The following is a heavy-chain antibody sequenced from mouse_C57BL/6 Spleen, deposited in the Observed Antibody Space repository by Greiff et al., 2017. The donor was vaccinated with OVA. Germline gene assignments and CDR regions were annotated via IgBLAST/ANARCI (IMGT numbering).Heavy chain of an antibody. Sequence: VQLQQPGTELVKPGASVKLSCKASGYTFTSYWMHWVKQRPGQGLEWIGNINPSNGGTNYNEKFKSKATLTVDKSSSTAYMQLSSLTSEDSAFYYCARDGSSYDYAMDYWGQGTSVTVSS. J-gene: IGHJ4*01. CDR1: GYTFTSYW. D-gene: IGHD1-1*01. CDR3: ARDGSSYDYAMDY. CDR2: INPSNGGT. V-gene: IGHV1-53*01.